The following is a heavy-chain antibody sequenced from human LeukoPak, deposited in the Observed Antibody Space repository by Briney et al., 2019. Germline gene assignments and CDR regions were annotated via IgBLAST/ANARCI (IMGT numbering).Heavy chain of an antibody. CDR2: ISSSSSSI. J-gene: IGHJ4*02. CDR3: ARVRGYSFDS. V-gene: IGHV3-21*01. D-gene: IGHD4-23*01. CDR1: GFIFSTYF. Sequence: KPGGSLTLSCAASGFIFSTYFMTWVRQAPGKGLQWVSSISSSSSSIYFADSVKGRFTISRDNAKNSLYLQMNSLRAEDTAVYFCARVRGYSFDSWGQGTLVTVSS.